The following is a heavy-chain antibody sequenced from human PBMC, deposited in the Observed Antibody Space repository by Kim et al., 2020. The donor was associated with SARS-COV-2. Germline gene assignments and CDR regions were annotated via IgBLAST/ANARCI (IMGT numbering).Heavy chain of an antibody. J-gene: IGHJ5*02. V-gene: IGHV4-34*01. CDR3: ARVWGARWDQNWFDP. Sequence: SETLSLTCAVYGGSFSGYYWSWIRQPPGKGLEWIGEINHSGSTNYNPSLKSRVTISVDTSKNQFSLKLSSVTAADTAVYYCARVWGARWDQNWFDPWGQGTLVTVSS. CDR1: GGSFSGYY. D-gene: IGHD3-16*01. CDR2: INHSGST.